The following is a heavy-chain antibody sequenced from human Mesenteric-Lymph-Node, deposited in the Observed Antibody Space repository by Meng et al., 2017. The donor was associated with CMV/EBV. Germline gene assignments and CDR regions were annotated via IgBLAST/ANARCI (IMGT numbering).Heavy chain of an antibody. Sequence: QWAAGLLMPSDTLSLTCAVYGCSFSGYYWSWSRQPPGKGLEWIWEINHSGSTNYNPSLKSRVTISVDTSKNQFSLKLSSVTAADTAVYYCARHQRWLKSEGGFNYWGQGTLVTVSS. CDR2: INHSGST. V-gene: IGHV4-34*01. J-gene: IGHJ4*02. D-gene: IGHD4-23*01. CDR3: ARHQRWLKSEGGFNY. CDR1: GCSFSGYY.